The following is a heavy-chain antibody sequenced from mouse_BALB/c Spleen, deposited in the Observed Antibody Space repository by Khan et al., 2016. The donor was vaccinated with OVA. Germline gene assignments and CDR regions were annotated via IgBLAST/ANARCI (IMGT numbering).Heavy chain of an antibody. D-gene: IGHD1-1*01. J-gene: IGHJ4*01. CDR2: VTPGSGSP. CDR3: TRSNYYGSSLYAMDY. Sequence: DLVKPGASVKLSCKASGYTFTSYWINWIKQRPGQGLEWIGRVTPGSGSPYYNEIFKGKATVTVDKSSSTVYLQLNSLSSEDSAVYFCTRSNYYGSSLYAMDYWGQGTSVTVSS. V-gene: IGHV1S41*01. CDR1: GYTFTSYW.